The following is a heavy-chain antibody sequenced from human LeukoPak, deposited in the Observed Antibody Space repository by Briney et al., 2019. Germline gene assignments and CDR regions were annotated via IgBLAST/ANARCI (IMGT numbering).Heavy chain of an antibody. CDR1: GYTFTSYY. V-gene: IGHV1-46*01. CDR2: INPSGGGT. Sequence: GASVKVSCKASGYTFTSYYMHWVRQAPGQGLEWMGIINPSGGGTSYAQKFQGRVTMTRDTSTSTVYMELSSLRSEDTAVYYCARDGSVDTAMAYFDYWGQGTLVTVSS. CDR3: ARDGSVDTAMAYFDY. D-gene: IGHD5-18*01. J-gene: IGHJ4*02.